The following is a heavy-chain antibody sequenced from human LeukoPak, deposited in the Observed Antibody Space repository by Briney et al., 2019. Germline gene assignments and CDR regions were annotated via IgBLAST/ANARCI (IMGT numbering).Heavy chain of an antibody. CDR2: IYVSGST. V-gene: IGHV4-4*07. CDR3: AREIDFPGGLRIDF. D-gene: IGHD3/OR15-3a*01. Sequence: PSETLSLTCSISGVSMSSYYWNWIRKPAGKGLEWIGRIYVSGSTSYNPSLKSRVTMSIDTSKNQFSLNLNSVTAADTAVYYCAREIDFPGGLRIDFWGQGILVTASS. CDR1: GVSMSSYY. J-gene: IGHJ4*02.